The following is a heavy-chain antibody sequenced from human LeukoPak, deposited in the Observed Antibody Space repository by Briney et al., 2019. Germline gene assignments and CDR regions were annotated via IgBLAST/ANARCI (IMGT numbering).Heavy chain of an antibody. CDR3: ATDLVVVLPAAYDN. D-gene: IGHD2-2*01. CDR1: GFTVSSNY. J-gene: IGHJ4*02. V-gene: IGHV3-53*01. CDR2: IYSGGST. Sequence: GGSLRLSCAASGFTVSSNYMSWVRQAPGKGLEWVSVIYSGGSTYYADSVKGRFTISRDNSKNTLYLQMNSLRAEDTAVYYCATDLVVVLPAAYDNWGQGALVTVSS.